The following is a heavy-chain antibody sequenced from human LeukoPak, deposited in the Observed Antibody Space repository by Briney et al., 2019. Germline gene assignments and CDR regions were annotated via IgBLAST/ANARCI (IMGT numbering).Heavy chain of an antibody. D-gene: IGHD3-22*01. V-gene: IGHV3-21*01. Sequence: GGSLRLSCAASGFTFSSYSMDWVRQAPGKGLEWVSSISSTSTYIYYADSVKGRFTISRDNAKNSLCLQMNSLRAEDTAVYYCARGKWGLPFDHWGQGTLVAVS. CDR3: ARGKWGLPFDH. CDR1: GFTFSSYS. J-gene: IGHJ4*02. CDR2: ISSTSTYI.